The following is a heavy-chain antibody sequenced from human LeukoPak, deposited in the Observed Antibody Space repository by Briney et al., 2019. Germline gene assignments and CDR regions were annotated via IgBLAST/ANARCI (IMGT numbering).Heavy chain of an antibody. J-gene: IGHJ4*02. V-gene: IGHV3-7*01. CDR2: IKSDGSEI. Sequence: PGGSLRLSCAASGFTFSNYWMGWVRQAPGKGLEYVANIKSDGSEIYYVDSVKGRFTISRDNARNSLYLQVNSLLAEDTAVYYCARDVWGRLDYWGQGTLVTVSS. D-gene: IGHD2-8*01. CDR1: GFTFSNYW. CDR3: ARDVWGRLDY.